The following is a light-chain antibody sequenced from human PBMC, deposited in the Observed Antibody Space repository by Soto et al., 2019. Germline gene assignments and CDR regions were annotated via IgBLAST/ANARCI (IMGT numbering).Light chain of an antibody. CDR1: QSVSST. CDR2: GAS. CDR3: QQYSKWPQT. V-gene: IGKV3-15*01. J-gene: IGKJ1*01. Sequence: EIVMTQSPATLSVSPGERATLSCRASQSVSSTLAWYQQKSGRAPRLLIYGASTRATGIPARFSGSGSGTEFTLTISSLQSEDFAVYYCQQYSKWPQTFGQGTKVDNK.